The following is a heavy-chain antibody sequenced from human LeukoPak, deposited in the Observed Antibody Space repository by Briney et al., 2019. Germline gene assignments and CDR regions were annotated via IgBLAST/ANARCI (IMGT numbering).Heavy chain of an antibody. J-gene: IGHJ4*02. CDR3: ARVMTYYDILTGYSPNYFDY. CDR2: INTNTGNP. Sequence: VASVKVSCKASGYTFTSYAMNWVRQAPGQGLEWMGWINTNTGNPTYAQGFTGRFVFSLDTSVSTAYLQISSLKAEDTAVYYCARVMTYYDILTGYSPNYFDYWGQGTLVTVSS. V-gene: IGHV7-4-1*02. CDR1: GYTFTSYA. D-gene: IGHD3-9*01.